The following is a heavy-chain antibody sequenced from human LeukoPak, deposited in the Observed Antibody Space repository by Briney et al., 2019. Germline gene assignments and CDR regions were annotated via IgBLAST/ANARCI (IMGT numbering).Heavy chain of an antibody. Sequence: SETLSLNCAVYGGSFNGYYWGWIRQPPGKGLVWIREINHSGSNNANPSLKSRTTISVTTSKNQFSLKLSSVTAADTAVYYCARGHSGWFAEYFHHWGQGNLVTVSS. V-gene: IGHV4-34*04. CDR3: ARGHSGWFAEYFHH. J-gene: IGHJ1*01. CDR2: INHSGSN. CDR1: GGSFNGYY. D-gene: IGHD6-19*01.